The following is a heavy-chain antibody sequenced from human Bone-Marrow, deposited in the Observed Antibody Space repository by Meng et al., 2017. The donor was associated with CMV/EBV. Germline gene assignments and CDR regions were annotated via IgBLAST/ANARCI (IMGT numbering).Heavy chain of an antibody. Sequence: SLKISCAASGFTFDDYAMHWVRQAPGKGLEWVSGISWNSGSIGYADSVKGRFTISRDNSKNTLYLQMNSLRAEDTAVYYCAKDSGYGMDVWGQGTTVTVSS. V-gene: IGHV3-9*01. J-gene: IGHJ6*02. CDR3: AKDSGYGMDV. CDR1: GFTFDDYA. CDR2: ISWNSGSI.